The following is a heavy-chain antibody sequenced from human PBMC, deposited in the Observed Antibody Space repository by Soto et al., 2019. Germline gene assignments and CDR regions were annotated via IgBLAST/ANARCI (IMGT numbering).Heavy chain of an antibody. CDR3: ASRHGWYDYYYYGMDV. Sequence: VASVKVSCKASGYTFTSYGINWVRQAPGQGLEWMGWISAYNGNTNYAQKLQGRVTMTTDTSTSTAYMELRSLRSDDTAVYYCASRHGWYDYYYYGMDVWGQGTTVTVSS. J-gene: IGHJ6*02. V-gene: IGHV1-18*04. D-gene: IGHD6-19*01. CDR2: ISAYNGNT. CDR1: GYTFTSYG.